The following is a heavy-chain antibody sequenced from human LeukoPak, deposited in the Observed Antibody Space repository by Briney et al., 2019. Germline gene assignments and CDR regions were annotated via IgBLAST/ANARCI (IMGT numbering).Heavy chain of an antibody. J-gene: IGHJ4*02. Sequence: GGSLRLSCAASGFTFSHCYMSWIRQAPGKGLEWVSYIDGSGSPIYYADSVKGRFTLSRDNAKNSLYLHMNSLRVEDTAVYYCARPTLLGYCSGGNCYRDYWGQGTLVTVSS. V-gene: IGHV3-11*04. D-gene: IGHD2-15*01. CDR1: GFTFSHCY. CDR2: IDGSGSPI. CDR3: ARPTLLGYCSGGNCYRDY.